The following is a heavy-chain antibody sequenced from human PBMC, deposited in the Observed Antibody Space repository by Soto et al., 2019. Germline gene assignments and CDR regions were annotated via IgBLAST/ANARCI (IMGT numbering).Heavy chain of an antibody. CDR3: AKSISGWYVFDI. Sequence: GGALRLSCAASGFTFSSYAMSWVRQAPGKGLEWVSAISGSGGSTYYADSVKGRFTISRDNSKNTLYLQMNSLRAEDTAVYYCAKSISGWYVFDIWGQGTMVTVSS. CDR2: ISGSGGST. J-gene: IGHJ3*02. V-gene: IGHV3-23*01. CDR1: GFTFSSYA. D-gene: IGHD6-19*01.